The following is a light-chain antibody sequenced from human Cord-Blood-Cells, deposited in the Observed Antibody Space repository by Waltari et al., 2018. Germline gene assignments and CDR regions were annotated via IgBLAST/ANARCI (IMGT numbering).Light chain of an antibody. V-gene: IGLV2-23*02. CDR3: CSYAGSSYV. CDR1: SSDVGSHNI. CDR2: EVS. J-gene: IGLJ1*01. Sequence: QSALTQPASVSGSPGQSLTISCTGTSSDVGSHNIVSWYQQHPGKAPKRMSYEVSKRPSGVSNRFSGSKSGNTASLTISGLQAEDEADYYCCSYAGSSYVFGTGTKVTVL.